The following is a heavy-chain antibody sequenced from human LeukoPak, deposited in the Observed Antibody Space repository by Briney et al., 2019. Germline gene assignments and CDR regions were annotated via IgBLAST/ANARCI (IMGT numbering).Heavy chain of an antibody. Sequence: ASVKVSCKASGGTFSSYAISWVRQAPGQGLEWMGGIIPIFGTANYAQKFQGRVTITVDKSTSTAYMELSSLRSEDTAVYYCARDVGYYDYVWGSYRYTPPDYWGQGTLVTVSS. CDR3: ARDVGYYDYVWGSYRYTPPDY. D-gene: IGHD3-16*02. CDR2: IIPIFGTA. J-gene: IGHJ4*02. V-gene: IGHV1-69*06. CDR1: GGTFSSYA.